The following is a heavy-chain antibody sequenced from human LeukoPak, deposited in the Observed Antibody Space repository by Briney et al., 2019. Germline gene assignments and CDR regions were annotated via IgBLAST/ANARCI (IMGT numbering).Heavy chain of an antibody. CDR3: ARATYYYGSGFDY. Sequence: ASVKVSCKASGGTFSSYAISWVRQAPGQGLEWMGWMNPNSGNTGYAQKFQGRVTITRNTSISTAYMELSSLRSEDTAVYYCARATYYYGSGFDYWGQGTLVTVSS. D-gene: IGHD3-10*01. V-gene: IGHV1-8*03. CDR2: MNPNSGNT. CDR1: GGTFSSYA. J-gene: IGHJ4*01.